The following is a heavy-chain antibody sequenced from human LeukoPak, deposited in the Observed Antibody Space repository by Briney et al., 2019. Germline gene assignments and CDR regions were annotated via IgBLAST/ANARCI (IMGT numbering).Heavy chain of an antibody. CDR3: ARPAGVGAYKRWFDP. D-gene: IGHD1-26*01. V-gene: IGHV4-39*01. CDR2: IYYSGST. J-gene: IGHJ5*02. CDR1: GGSISSSSYY. Sequence: SETLSLTXTVSGGSISSSSYYWGWIRQPPGKGLEWIGSIYYSGSTYYNPSLKSRVTISVDTSKNQFSLKLSSVTAADTAVYYCARPAGVGAYKRWFDPWGQGTLVTVSS.